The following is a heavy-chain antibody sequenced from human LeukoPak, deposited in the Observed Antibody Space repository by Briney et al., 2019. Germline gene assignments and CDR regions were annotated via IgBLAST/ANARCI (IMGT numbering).Heavy chain of an antibody. D-gene: IGHD6-13*01. V-gene: IGHV3-21*01. CDR3: ARAFWDSSSWYDY. Sequence: PGGSLRLSCAASGFTFSNYGMSWVRQAPGKGLEWVSSISSSSSYIYYADSVKGRFTISRDNAKNSLYLQMNSLRAEDTAVYYCARAFWDSSSWYDYWGQGTLVTVSS. J-gene: IGHJ4*02. CDR1: GFTFSNYG. CDR2: ISSSSSYI.